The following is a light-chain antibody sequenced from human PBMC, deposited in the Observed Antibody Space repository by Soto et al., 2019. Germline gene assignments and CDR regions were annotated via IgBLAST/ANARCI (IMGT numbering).Light chain of an antibody. CDR3: TSYTVDSTLV. Sequence: QSALTQPASVSGSPGQSITISCTGTSNDIGNYNYVSWYQQHPGKAPKLLIFEVSNRASGVSNRFSASKSGNTASLTISRLQPEDEADFYCTSYTVDSTLVFGGGTKLTVL. CDR1: SNDIGNYNY. J-gene: IGLJ2*01. V-gene: IGLV2-14*01. CDR2: EVS.